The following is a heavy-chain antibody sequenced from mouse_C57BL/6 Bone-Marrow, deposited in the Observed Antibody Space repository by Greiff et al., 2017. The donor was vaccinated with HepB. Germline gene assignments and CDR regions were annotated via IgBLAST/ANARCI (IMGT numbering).Heavy chain of an antibody. D-gene: IGHD1-1*01. CDR1: GYAFSSSW. V-gene: IGHV1-82*01. CDR2: IYPGDGDT. CDR3: ARNPSYYDGRGYYFDD. J-gene: IGHJ2*01. Sequence: QVQLKQSGPELVKPGDSVKISCKASGYAFSSSWLNWVKQRPGKGLVWIGRIYPGDGDTNYNGKYKGKATLTADKSSSTAYMQLISLTSEDSAVYFCARNPSYYDGRGYYFDDWGQGTTLTVAS.